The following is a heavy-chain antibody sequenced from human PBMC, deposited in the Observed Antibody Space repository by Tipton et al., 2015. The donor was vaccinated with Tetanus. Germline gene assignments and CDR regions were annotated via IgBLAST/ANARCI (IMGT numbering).Heavy chain of an antibody. J-gene: IGHJ6*02. V-gene: IGHV4-59*13. CDR3: ARDQKSATLSHFFYGLDV. Sequence: TLSLTCTVSGGSISPYYWTWIRQPPGKGLEWIGYIYYTGSTKNNPSLKSRVSISVDTSRKQFSLRLSPVTAADTAVYYCARDQKSATLSHFFYGLDVWGQGTTVTVSS. D-gene: IGHD2-15*01. CDR1: GGSISPYY. CDR2: IYYTGST.